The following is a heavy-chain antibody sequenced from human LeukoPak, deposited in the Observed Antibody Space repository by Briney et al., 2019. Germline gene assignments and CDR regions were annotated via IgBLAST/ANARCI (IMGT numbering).Heavy chain of an antibody. V-gene: IGHV3-30*03. Sequence: GGSLRLSCAASGFTFSSYGMHWVRQAPGKGLEWVAVISYDGSNKYYADSVKGRFTISRDNSKNTLYLQMNSLRAEDTAVYYCARRRTRYCSSTSCYPTFYFDYWGQGTLVTVSS. CDR2: ISYDGSNK. J-gene: IGHJ4*02. D-gene: IGHD2-2*01. CDR3: ARRRTRYCSSTSCYPTFYFDY. CDR1: GFTFSSYG.